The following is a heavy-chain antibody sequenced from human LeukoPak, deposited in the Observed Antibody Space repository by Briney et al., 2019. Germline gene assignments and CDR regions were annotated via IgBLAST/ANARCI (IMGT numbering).Heavy chain of an antibody. CDR2: ISSGSGYI. CDR3: ARAPLTGTTPSCFDY. J-gene: IGHJ4*02. V-gene: IGHV3-21*01. Sequence: KPGGSLRLSCAASGFSFSSYSMNWVRQAPGKGLEWVSSISSGSGYIYYADSVKGRFTISRDNAKNSLYLQMNSLRAEDTAVFYCARAPLTGTTPSCFDYWGQGNLVTVSS. CDR1: GFSFSSYS. D-gene: IGHD1-20*01.